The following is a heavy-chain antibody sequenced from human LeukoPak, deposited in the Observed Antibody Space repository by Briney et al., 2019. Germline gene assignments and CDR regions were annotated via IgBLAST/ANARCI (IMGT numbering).Heavy chain of an antibody. V-gene: IGHV7-4-1*02. J-gene: IGHJ4*02. CDR2: INPDTRNP. Sequence: ASVKVSCKASGYTFTNYAMNWVRQAPGQGLEWMGWINPDTRNPTYAQGFTGRFVFSFDTSASTAYLQISQLKAEDTAVYYCARSQDNYAAGSYSYWGQGTLVTVSS. CDR1: GYTFTNYA. D-gene: IGHD3-10*01. CDR3: ARSQDNYAAGSYSY.